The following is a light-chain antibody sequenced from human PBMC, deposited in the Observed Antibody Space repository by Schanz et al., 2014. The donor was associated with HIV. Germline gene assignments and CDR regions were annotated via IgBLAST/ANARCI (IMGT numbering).Light chain of an antibody. Sequence: EIVLTQSPGTLSLSPGERATLSCRASQSVNSGYLAWYQQKPGQAPRLLIYGASSRATGIPDRFSGSGSGTDFTLTISRLEPADFAVYYCQQYGSSPPTFGQGTKVEIK. V-gene: IGKV3-20*01. CDR3: QQYGSSPPT. CDR1: QSVNSGY. CDR2: GAS. J-gene: IGKJ1*01.